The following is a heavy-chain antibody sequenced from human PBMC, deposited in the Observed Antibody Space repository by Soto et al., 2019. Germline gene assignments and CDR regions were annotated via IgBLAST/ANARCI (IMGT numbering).Heavy chain of an antibody. Sequence: SGPTLVNHTQTLTLTCTFSGFSLSTSGMCVSRIRQPPGKALEWLASIDWDDDKYYSTSLKTRLTISKDTSKNQVVLTMTNMDPVDTAMYYCARYSSGWYSFDYWGQGTLVTVSS. V-gene: IGHV2-70*11. CDR2: IDWDDDK. D-gene: IGHD6-19*01. J-gene: IGHJ4*02. CDR3: ARYSSGWYSFDY. CDR1: GFSLSTSGMC.